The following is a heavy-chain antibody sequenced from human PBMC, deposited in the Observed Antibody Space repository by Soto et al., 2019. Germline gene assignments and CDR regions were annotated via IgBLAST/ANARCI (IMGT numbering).Heavy chain of an antibody. J-gene: IGHJ3*02. CDR2: IIPILGIA. V-gene: IGHV1-69*10. D-gene: IGHD5-18*01. CDR3: ASPGGYSYGYAFDI. CDR1: GGTFSSYA. Sequence: ASVKVSCKASGGTFSSYAISWVRQAPGQGLEWMGGIIPILGIANYAQKFQGRVTITADKSTSTAYMELSSLRSEDTAVYYCASPGGYSYGYAFDIWGQGTMVTVSS.